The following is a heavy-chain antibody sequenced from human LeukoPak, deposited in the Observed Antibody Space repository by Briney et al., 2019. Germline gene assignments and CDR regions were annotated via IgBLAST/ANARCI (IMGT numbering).Heavy chain of an antibody. D-gene: IGHD4-23*01. J-gene: IGHJ5*02. V-gene: IGHV4-59*01. Sequence: PSETLSLTCTVSGVSTTNYYWHWIRQPPGKELEWIAFTSYSGGTKYNPSLKSRATISVDTSKNQFSLSVTSMTAADTAVYYCARGSRDYGGLFDTWGQGILVSVFS. CDR1: GVSTTNYY. CDR2: TSYSGGT. CDR3: ARGSRDYGGLFDT.